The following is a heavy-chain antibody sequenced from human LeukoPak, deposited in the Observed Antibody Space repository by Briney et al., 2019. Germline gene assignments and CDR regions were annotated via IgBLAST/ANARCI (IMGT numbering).Heavy chain of an antibody. D-gene: IGHD6-19*01. J-gene: IGHJ4*02. CDR1: GFTFSDAW. CDR3: ASDRVPACSGWYLFDY. CDR2: IKSKTDGGTT. Sequence: GGSLRLSCAASGFTFSDAWMSWVRQAPGKGLEWVGRIKSKTDGGTTDYAAPVKGRFTISRDDSKNTLYLQMNSLKTEDTAVYYCASDRVPACSGWYLFDYWGQGTLVTVSS. V-gene: IGHV3-15*01.